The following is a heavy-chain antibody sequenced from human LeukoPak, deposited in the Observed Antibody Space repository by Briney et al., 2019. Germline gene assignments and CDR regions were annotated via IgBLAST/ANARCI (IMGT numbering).Heavy chain of an antibody. J-gene: IGHJ4*02. CDR3: ARDALLWFGDLFDY. V-gene: IGHV4-4*07. Sequence: SEALSLTCTVSGGSISSYYWSWIRQPAGKGLEWIGRIYTSGSTNYNPSLKSRVTMSVDTSKNQFSLKLSSVTAADTAVYYCARDALLWFGDLFDYWGQGTLVTVSS. CDR2: IYTSGST. D-gene: IGHD3-10*01. CDR1: GGSISSYY.